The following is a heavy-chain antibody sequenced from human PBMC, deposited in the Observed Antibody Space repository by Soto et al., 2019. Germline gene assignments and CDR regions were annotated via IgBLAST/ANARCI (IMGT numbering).Heavy chain of an antibody. V-gene: IGHV4-30-4*01. Sequence: VSLTCTVSGGSISSGDYYWSWIRHPPGKGLEWIGYIYYSGSTYYNPSLKSRVTISVDTSKNQFSLKLSSVTAADTAVYYCARGRRYSSSWYGGPFFDYWGQGTLVTVSS. CDR2: IYYSGST. D-gene: IGHD6-13*01. J-gene: IGHJ4*02. CDR3: ARGRRYSSSWYGGPFFDY. CDR1: GGSISSGDYY.